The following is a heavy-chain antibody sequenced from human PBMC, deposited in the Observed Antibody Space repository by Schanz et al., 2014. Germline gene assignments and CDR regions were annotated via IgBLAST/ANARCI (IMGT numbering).Heavy chain of an antibody. J-gene: IGHJ6*03. CDR3: ARQGIGYQHGRYYYYIDV. D-gene: IGHD2-2*01. CDR1: GGTFSSFG. V-gene: IGHV1-69*02. CDR2: IIPSLGLA. Sequence: QVQLVQSGPEVKKPGSSVKVSCKASGGTFSSFGINWVRQAPGQGLEWMGRIIPSLGLAKYEQKFQDKVTITADTSTTTAYMELSGLRSEDTAVYYCARQGIGYQHGRYYYYIDVWGRGTTVTVSS.